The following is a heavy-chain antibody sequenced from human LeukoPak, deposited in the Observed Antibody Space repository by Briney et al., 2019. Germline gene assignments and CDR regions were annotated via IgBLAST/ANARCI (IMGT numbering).Heavy chain of an antibody. J-gene: IGHJ4*02. Sequence: GGSLRLSCAASGFTFSSYAMSWVRQAPGKGLEWVSAISGSGGSTYYAGSVKGRFTISRDNSKNTLYLQMNSLRAEDTAVYYCAKVATMIVVVSPGYFDYWGQGTLVTVSS. CDR2: ISGSGGST. CDR3: AKVATMIVVVSPGYFDY. V-gene: IGHV3-23*01. D-gene: IGHD3-22*01. CDR1: GFTFSSYA.